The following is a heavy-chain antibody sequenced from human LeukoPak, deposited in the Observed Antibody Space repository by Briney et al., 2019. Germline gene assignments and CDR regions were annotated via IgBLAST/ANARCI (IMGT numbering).Heavy chain of an antibody. CDR2: IWYVGGKR. Sequence: PGGSLRLSCAASGFTFNNFGMHWVRQAPGKGLAWVALIWYVGGKRYYADSVQGRFTISRDDSKNTLFLQMNSLRAEDTAVYYCARDLGNFGSGTSYYDYWGQGTLVTVSS. J-gene: IGHJ4*02. V-gene: IGHV3-33*08. D-gene: IGHD3-10*01. CDR3: ARDLGNFGSGTSYYDY. CDR1: GFTFNNFG.